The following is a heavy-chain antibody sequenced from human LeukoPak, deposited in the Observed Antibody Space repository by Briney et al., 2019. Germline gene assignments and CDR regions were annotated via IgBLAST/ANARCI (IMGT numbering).Heavy chain of an antibody. CDR3: ARALRITMAGGLIGY. V-gene: IGHV3-23*01. J-gene: IGHJ4*02. CDR2: ISGGGGTT. CDR1: GFTFSDYA. D-gene: IGHD3-10*01. Sequence: GGSLGLFCAASGFTFSDYAMSWVRQAPGKGLEWVSGISGGGGTTYYADSVKGRFTISRDNSKNTLYLQMNSPRAEDTAVYYCARALRITMAGGLIGYWGQGTPVTVSS.